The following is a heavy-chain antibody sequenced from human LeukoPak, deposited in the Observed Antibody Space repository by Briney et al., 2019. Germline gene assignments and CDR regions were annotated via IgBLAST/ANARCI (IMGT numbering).Heavy chain of an antibody. J-gene: IGHJ4*02. V-gene: IGHV3-23*01. Sequence: TGGSVRLSCAASGFIFSNYALAWVRQAPGRGLEWVSGISRIGGSTHSADSAKGRFTTSRDNSKNILYLQMNSLRAEDTALYYCAKDFVGTGNFRGGHYWGQGPLATVSS. CDR1: GFIFSNYA. CDR2: ISRIGGST. CDR3: AKDFVGTGNFRGGHY. D-gene: IGHD1-1*01.